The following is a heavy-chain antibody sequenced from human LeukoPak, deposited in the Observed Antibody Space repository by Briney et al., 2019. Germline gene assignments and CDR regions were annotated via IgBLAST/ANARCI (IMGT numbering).Heavy chain of an antibody. CDR1: GFTFSDYD. Sequence: GGSLRLSCAASGFTFSDYDMHWVRQPTGKGLEWVSSIGTLSDTYSPGSVKGRFTISRENAKNSLYLQMNNLRTADTAMYYCAGGGGQLLPDDAFDVWGRGTKVTVSS. V-gene: IGHV3-13*01. J-gene: IGHJ3*01. D-gene: IGHD1-26*01. CDR2: IGTLSDT. CDR3: AGGGGQLLPDDAFDV.